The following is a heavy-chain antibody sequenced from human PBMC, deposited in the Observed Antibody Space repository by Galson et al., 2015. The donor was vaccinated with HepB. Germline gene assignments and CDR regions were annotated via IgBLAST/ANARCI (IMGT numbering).Heavy chain of an antibody. CDR2: IWYDGSNK. J-gene: IGHJ4*02. Sequence: SLRLSCAASGFTFSSYGMHWVRQAPGKGLEWVAVIWYDGSNKYYADSVKGRFTISRDNSKNTLYLQMNSLRAEDTAVYYCARGIAARSYDYWGQGTLVTVSS. CDR1: GFTFSSYG. CDR3: ARGIAARSYDY. D-gene: IGHD6-6*01. V-gene: IGHV3-33*01.